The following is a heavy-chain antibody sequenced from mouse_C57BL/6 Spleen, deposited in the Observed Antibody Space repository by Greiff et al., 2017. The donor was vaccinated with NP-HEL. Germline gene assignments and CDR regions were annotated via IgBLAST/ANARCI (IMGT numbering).Heavy chain of an antibody. CDR2: ISSGSSTI. CDR1: GFTFSDYG. J-gene: IGHJ2*01. V-gene: IGHV5-17*01. D-gene: IGHD2-1*01. CDR3: ARYGNHFDY. Sequence: EVKVVESGGGLVKPGGSLKLSCAASGFTFSDYGMHWVRQAPEKGLEWVAYISSGSSTIYYADTVKGRFTISRDNAKNTLFLQMTSLRSEDTAMYYCARYGNHFDYWGQGTTLTVSS.